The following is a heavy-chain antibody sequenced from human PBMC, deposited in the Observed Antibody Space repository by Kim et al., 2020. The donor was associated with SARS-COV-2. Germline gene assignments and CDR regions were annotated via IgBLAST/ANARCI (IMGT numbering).Heavy chain of an antibody. CDR2: ISGSGGST. CDR1: GFTFSSYA. J-gene: IGHJ4*02. V-gene: IGHV3-23*01. CDR3: ANYKTYGDLSDY. D-gene: IGHD4-17*01. Sequence: GGSLRLSCAASGFTFSSYAMSWVRQAPGKGLEWVSAISGSGGSTYYADSVKGRFTISRDNSKNTLYLRMNSLRAEDTAVYYCANYKTYGDLSDYWGQGTLVTVSS.